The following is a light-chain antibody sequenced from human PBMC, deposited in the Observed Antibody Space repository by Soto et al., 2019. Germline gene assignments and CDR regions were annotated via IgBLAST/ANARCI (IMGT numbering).Light chain of an antibody. Sequence: QSALTQPASVSGSPGQSITISCTGTSSDVGGYNYVSWYQQHPGKPPKLMIYNVSNRPSGVSNRFSGSKSGNTASLTISGLQAEDEGHYYCSSFTSPNTVLFGGGTKVTVL. J-gene: IGLJ2*01. V-gene: IGLV2-14*01. CDR3: SSFTSPNTVL. CDR2: NVS. CDR1: SSDVGGYNY.